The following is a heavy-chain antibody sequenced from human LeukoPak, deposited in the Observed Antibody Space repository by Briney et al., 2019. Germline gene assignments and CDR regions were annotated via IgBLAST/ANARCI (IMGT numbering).Heavy chain of an antibody. V-gene: IGHV4-59*01. J-gene: IGHJ4*02. Sequence: SETLSLTCTVSGGGISNYYWSWIRQPPGKGLEWIGNIYNSGSTNYNPSLKSRVTISLDTSKNQFSLKLSSVTAADTAVYYCARGWGLLQRLDYWGQGTLVTVSS. CDR1: GGGISNYY. D-gene: IGHD2-15*01. CDR3: ARGWGLLQRLDY. CDR2: IYNSGST.